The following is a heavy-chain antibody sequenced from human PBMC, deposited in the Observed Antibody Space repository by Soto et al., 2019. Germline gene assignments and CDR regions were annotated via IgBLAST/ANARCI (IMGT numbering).Heavy chain of an antibody. D-gene: IGHD3-16*01. CDR1: GFIFSSYV. Sequence: GGSLRLSCAASGFIFSSYVMGWARQAPGRGLEWVSVISSSGIDTYYADSVKGRFIISRDNSKNTLYLQMNSLGAEDTAVYYCARAYYDIKGYSLDPWGLGTLVTVSS. V-gene: IGHV3-23*01. J-gene: IGHJ5*02. CDR2: ISSSGIDT. CDR3: ARAYYDIKGYSLDP.